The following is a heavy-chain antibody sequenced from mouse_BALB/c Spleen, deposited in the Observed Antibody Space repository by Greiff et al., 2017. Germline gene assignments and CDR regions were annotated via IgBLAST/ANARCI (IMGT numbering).Heavy chain of an antibody. CDR1: GFTFSSYG. D-gene: IGHD1-1*01. V-gene: IGHV5-6*01. J-gene: IGHJ1*01. CDR2: ISSGGSYT. Sequence: EVHLVESGGDLVKPGGSLKLSCAASGFTFSSYGMSWVRQTPDKRLEWVATISSGGSYTYYPDSVKGRFTISRDNAKNTLYLQMSSLKSEDTAMYYCARHGGSSSYWYFDVWGAGTTVTVSS. CDR3: ARHGGSSSYWYFDV.